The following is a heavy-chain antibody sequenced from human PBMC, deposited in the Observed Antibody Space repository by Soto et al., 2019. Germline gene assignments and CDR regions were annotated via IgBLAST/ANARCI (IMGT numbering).Heavy chain of an antibody. J-gene: IGHJ4*02. CDR2: IDPSDSYT. CDR3: ATGSDTPYDY. D-gene: IGHD5-18*01. CDR1: GYSFTSYW. Sequence: LGESLKISCKGSGYSFTSYWISWVRQMPGKGLEWMGRIDPSDSYTNYSPSFQGHVTISADKSISTAYLQWSSLKASDTAMYYCATGSDTPYDYWGQGTLVTVSS. V-gene: IGHV5-10-1*01.